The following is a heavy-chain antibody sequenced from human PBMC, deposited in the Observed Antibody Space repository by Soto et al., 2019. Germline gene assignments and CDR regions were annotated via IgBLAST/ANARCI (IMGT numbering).Heavy chain of an antibody. CDR3: AGTRGYCSGGSCPTVVDY. CDR1: GGSISSGGYS. D-gene: IGHD2-15*01. J-gene: IGHJ4*02. CDR2: IYHSGST. Sequence: NPSETLSLTCAVSGGSISSGGYSWTWIRQPPGKGLEWIGYIYHSGSTYYNPSLKSRVTISVDTSKNQFSLKLSSVTAADTAVYYCAGTRGYCSGGSCPTVVDYWGQGTLVTVSS. V-gene: IGHV4-30-2*02.